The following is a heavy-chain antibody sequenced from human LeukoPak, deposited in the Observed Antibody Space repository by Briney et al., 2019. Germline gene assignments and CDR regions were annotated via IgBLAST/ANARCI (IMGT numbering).Heavy chain of an antibody. CDR2: ISYDGSDK. CDR1: GFTFSSYG. Sequence: GGSLRLSCAASGFTFSSYGIHWVRQAPGKGLEWVTVISYDGSDKYYADSVKGRFTISRDNSKNTLYLQMNSLRAEDTAVYYCAKDLGGDYRALYYYGLDVWGQGTTVTVSS. J-gene: IGHJ6*02. V-gene: IGHV3-30*18. D-gene: IGHD4-17*01. CDR3: AKDLGGDYRALYYYGLDV.